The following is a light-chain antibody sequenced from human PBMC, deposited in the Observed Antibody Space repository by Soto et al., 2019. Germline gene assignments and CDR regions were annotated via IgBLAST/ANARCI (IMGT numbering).Light chain of an antibody. CDR3: QKYSTSPLT. V-gene: IGKV3-20*01. CDR2: GAS. J-gene: IGKJ4*01. Sequence: ETVLTQSPGTLSLSPGERATLSCRASQSVSSNYLAWYQQKPGQAPRLLIYGASSRATVISDRFSGSGSGTDFTLTISRLEPEDFAVYYCQKYSTSPLTFGGGTRVEIK. CDR1: QSVSSNY.